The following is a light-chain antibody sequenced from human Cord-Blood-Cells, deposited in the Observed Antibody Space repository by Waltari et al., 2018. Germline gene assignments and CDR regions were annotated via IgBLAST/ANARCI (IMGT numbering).Light chain of an antibody. Sequence: QSALTQPPSASGSPGQSVTISCTATSSDVGGYHYLYWYQHHPGKPPKLMIYEVSKRPSGVPDRFSGSKSGNTASLTVSGLQAEDEADYYCSSYAGSNNLVFGGGTKLTVL. V-gene: IGLV2-8*01. CDR3: SSYAGSNNLV. CDR2: EVS. CDR1: SSDVGGYHY. J-gene: IGLJ2*01.